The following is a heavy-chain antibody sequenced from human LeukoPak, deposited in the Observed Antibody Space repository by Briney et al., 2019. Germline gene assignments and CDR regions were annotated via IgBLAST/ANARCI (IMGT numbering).Heavy chain of an antibody. J-gene: IGHJ4*02. CDR1: GYTFTGNH. D-gene: IGHD2-21*02. CDR2: INPNSGGT. Sequence: ASVKVSCKASGYTFTGNHMHWVRQAPGQGLEWMGWINPNSGGTNYAQKFQGRVIMTRDMSISTAYMELSRLGSDDTAVYYCARGGSTDSIHSCGGNCYFLDYWGQGTLVTVSS. V-gene: IGHV1-2*02. CDR3: ARGGSTDSIHSCGGNCYFLDY.